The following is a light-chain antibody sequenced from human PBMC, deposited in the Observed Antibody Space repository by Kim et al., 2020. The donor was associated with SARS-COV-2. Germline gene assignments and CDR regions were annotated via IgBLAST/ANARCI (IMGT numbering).Light chain of an antibody. V-gene: IGKV1-5*03. J-gene: IGKJ2*01. CDR1: QSNSSW. CDR3: QQYNSYPYT. CDR2: KAS. Sequence: SAAVGDRVTIACRDSQSNSSWLAWYQQKPGKAPKLLIYKASSLESGVPSRFSGSGSGTEFTLTISSLQPDDFATYYCQQYNSYPYTFGQGTKLEIK.